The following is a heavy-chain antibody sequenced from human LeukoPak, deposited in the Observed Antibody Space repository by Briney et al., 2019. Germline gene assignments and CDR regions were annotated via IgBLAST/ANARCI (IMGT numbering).Heavy chain of an antibody. CDR2: ISGSGGST. Sequence: GSLRLSCAASGFTFSSYAMSWVRQAPGKGLEWVSAISGSGGSTYYADSVKGRFTISRDNSKNTLYLQMNSLRAEDTAVYYCAKVLMRYRKFDYWGQGTLVTVSS. D-gene: IGHD3-16*02. J-gene: IGHJ4*02. CDR1: GFTFSSYA. V-gene: IGHV3-23*01. CDR3: AKVLMRYRKFDY.